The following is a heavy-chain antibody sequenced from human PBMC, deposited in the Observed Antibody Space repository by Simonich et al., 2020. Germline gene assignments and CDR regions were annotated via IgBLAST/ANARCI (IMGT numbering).Heavy chain of an antibody. V-gene: IGHV4-38-2*01. CDR3: RGYCSNTSCYDY. J-gene: IGHJ4*02. D-gene: IGHD2-2*01. Sequence: QGQLQESGPGRVKPSETLSLTCAVSGYSISRGYYWGWIRHPQGKGLEWIGSIFHSGSTYYNPSLKSRVTISVDTSKNQFSLKLSSVTAADTAVYYCRGYCSNTSCYDYWGQVTLVTVSS. CDR1: GYSISRGYY. CDR2: IFHSGST.